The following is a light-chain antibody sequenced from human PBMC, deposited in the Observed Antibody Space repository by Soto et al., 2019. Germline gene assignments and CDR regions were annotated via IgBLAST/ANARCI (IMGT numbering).Light chain of an antibody. J-gene: IGLJ1*01. Sequence: ALTQPASVSGSPGQSITISCTGTSSDIGIYNLVSWYQQHPGKAPKLMIYEGSKRPSGVSNRFSASKSGNTASLTISGLQTEDEADYYCCPYAGSSIHVFGTGTKVTVL. V-gene: IGLV2-23*01. CDR1: SSDIGIYNL. CDR3: CPYAGSSIHV. CDR2: EGS.